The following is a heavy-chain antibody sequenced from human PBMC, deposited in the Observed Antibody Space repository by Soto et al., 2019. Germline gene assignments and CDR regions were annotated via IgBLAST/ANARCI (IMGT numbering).Heavy chain of an antibody. D-gene: IGHD4-17*01. CDR1: GGSISGYY. J-gene: IGHJ4*02. V-gene: IGHV4-59*01. Sequence: QVQLQESGPGLVKPSETLSLTCTVAGGSISGYYWSWMRQPPGKGLEWIGLLYYSGCTTYNPSLKSRVTISVDTSKNQVSLKLSSVTAADTAVYYCARETYGDYGHLDYWGQGILVTVSS. CDR2: LYYSGCT. CDR3: ARETYGDYGHLDY.